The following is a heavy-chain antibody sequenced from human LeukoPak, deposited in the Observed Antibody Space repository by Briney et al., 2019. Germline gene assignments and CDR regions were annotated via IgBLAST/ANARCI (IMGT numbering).Heavy chain of an antibody. CDR3: GKTVTMDS. CDR2: IGYDGVKT. J-gene: IGHJ4*02. D-gene: IGHD4-17*01. Sequence: PGGSLRLSCAASGFTFSTYAMSWVRQAPGKGLEWVSTIGYDGVKTYYADSVRGRFTISRDNSKNTLFLQMNRLRAEDTAVYYCGKTVTMDSWGQGTPVTVSS. CDR1: GFTFSTYA. V-gene: IGHV3-23*01.